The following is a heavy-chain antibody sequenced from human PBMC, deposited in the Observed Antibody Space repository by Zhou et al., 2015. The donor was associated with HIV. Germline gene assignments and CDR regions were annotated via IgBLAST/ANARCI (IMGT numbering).Heavy chain of an antibody. CDR1: GGTFSSSE. D-gene: IGHD5-18*01. CDR2: IIPIFGTA. V-gene: IGHV1-69*12. Sequence: QVHLDQSGAEVKKPGSSVKVSCKASGGTFSSSEITWVRQAPGQGLEWMGGIIPIFGTANYAQKFQGRVTITADESTSTAYMELSSLRSEDTAVYYCARGRVGIQPDYGMDVVGPRDHGHRLL. J-gene: IGHJ6*02. CDR3: ARGRVGIQPDYGMDV.